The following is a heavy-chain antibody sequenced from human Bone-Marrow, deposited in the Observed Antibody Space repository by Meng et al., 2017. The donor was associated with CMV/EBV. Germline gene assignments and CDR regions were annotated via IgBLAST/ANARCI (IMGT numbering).Heavy chain of an antibody. CDR2: IYYSGST. V-gene: IGHV4-31*03. J-gene: IGHJ5*02. D-gene: IGHD1-1*01. CDR1: GGSITSGGYY. CDR3: ARDPNGNNWFDP. Sequence: CNVSGGSITSGGYYWSWIRQLPGKGLEWIGYIYYSGSTYYNPSLKSRVTISVDTSKNQFSLNVTSVTAADTAVYYCARDPNGNNWFDPWGQGTLVTVSS.